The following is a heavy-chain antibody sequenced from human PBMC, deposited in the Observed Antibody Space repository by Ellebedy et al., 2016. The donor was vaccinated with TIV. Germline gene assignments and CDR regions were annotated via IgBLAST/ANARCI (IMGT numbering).Heavy chain of an antibody. J-gene: IGHJ5*02. Sequence: MPGGSLRLSCSVSGGSISGYYWTWIRQPAGKGLEWIGRVYSSGTTNYNPSLKGRVTMSVDTPKNEISLKLRSVTAADTAVYYCVRDYTPMVTTWFDPWGQGTLVTVSS. CDR3: VRDYTPMVTTWFDP. D-gene: IGHD5-18*01. CDR2: VYSSGTT. V-gene: IGHV4-4*07. CDR1: GGSISGYY.